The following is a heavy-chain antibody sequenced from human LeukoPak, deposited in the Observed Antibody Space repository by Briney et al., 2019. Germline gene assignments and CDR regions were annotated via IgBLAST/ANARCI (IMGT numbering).Heavy chain of an antibody. Sequence: ASVKVSCKASGYTFTNYDINWVRQATGQGPEWMGWMNSNSDNTGYAQKFQGRITMTRSTSISTAYMELSNLRSEDTAIYYCARGIGGYALNWFDPWGQGTLVTVSS. J-gene: IGHJ5*02. CDR3: ARGIGGYALNWFDP. CDR1: GYTFTNYD. CDR2: MNSNSDNT. V-gene: IGHV1-8*01. D-gene: IGHD5-12*01.